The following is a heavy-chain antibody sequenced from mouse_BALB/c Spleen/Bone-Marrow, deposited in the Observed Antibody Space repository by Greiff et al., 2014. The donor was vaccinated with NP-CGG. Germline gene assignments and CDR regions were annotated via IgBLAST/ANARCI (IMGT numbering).Heavy chain of an antibody. Sequence: VQLQQSGAEFVKPGASVKLSCTASGFNIKDTYMHWVRRRPEQGLEWIGRIDPANDNTKYDPNFQGKATITADTSSNTASLQLSSLTSEDTAVYYCARADGYYVWFAYWGQGTLVTVSA. V-gene: IGHV14-3*02. CDR1: GFNIKDTY. J-gene: IGHJ3*01. CDR3: ARADGYYVWFAY. D-gene: IGHD2-3*01. CDR2: IDPANDNT.